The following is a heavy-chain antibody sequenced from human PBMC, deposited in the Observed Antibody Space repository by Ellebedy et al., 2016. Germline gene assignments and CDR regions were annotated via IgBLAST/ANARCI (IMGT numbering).Heavy chain of an antibody. Sequence: ASVKVSCKASGYTFTSYGISWVRQAPGQGLEWMGWISAYNGNTNYAQKLQGRVTMTTDTSTSTAYMELRSLRSEDTAVYYCARDLTVVVAATNPYYGMDVWGQGTTVTVSS. CDR3: ARDLTVVVAATNPYYGMDV. CDR1: GYTFTSYG. J-gene: IGHJ6*02. D-gene: IGHD2-15*01. V-gene: IGHV1-18*01. CDR2: ISAYNGNT.